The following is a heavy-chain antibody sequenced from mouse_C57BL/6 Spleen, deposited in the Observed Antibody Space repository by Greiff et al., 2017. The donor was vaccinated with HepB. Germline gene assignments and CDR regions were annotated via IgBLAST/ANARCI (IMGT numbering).Heavy chain of an antibody. V-gene: IGHV1-55*01. D-gene: IGHD2-3*01. CDR1: GYTFTSYW. Sequence: QVQLKQPGAELVKPGASVKMSCKASGYTFTSYWITWVKQRPGQGLEWIGDIYPGSGSTNYNEKFKSKATLTVDTSSSTAYMQLSSLTSEDSAVYYCARGGYDGYYWFAYWGQGTLVTVSA. CDR3: ARGGYDGYYWFAY. J-gene: IGHJ3*01. CDR2: IYPGSGST.